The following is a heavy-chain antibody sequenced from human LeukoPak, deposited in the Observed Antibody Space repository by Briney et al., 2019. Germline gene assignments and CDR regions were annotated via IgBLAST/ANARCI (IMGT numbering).Heavy chain of an antibody. Sequence: GASVTVSCKASGYTFTSYAIHWVRQAPGQRLEWMGWINAGNGNTKYSQKFQGRVTITRDTSASTAYMELSSLRSEDTAVYYCASGRYFDFYPLNWGQGALVTVSS. V-gene: IGHV1-3*01. J-gene: IGHJ4*02. D-gene: IGHD3-9*01. CDR3: ASGRYFDFYPLN. CDR1: GYTFTSYA. CDR2: INAGNGNT.